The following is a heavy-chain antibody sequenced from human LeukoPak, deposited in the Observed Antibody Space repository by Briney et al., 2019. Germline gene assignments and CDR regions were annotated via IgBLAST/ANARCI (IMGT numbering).Heavy chain of an antibody. D-gene: IGHD2-2*01. CDR3: AKDEAWRPAAD. CDR1: GFTFTNYA. CDR2: ITGSGDSA. J-gene: IGHJ4*02. Sequence: PGGSLRLSCAPSGFTFTNYAMSWVRQAPGKGLEWVSSITGSGDSAYYADSVKGRFTISRDNSKDTLYLQMNSLRAEDTAIYFCAKDEAWRPAADWGQGTLATVSS. V-gene: IGHV3-23*01.